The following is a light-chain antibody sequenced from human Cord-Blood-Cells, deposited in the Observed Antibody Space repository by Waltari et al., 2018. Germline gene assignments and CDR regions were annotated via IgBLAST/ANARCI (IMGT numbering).Light chain of an antibody. CDR1: QSMRRY. Sequence: DIQMTQSPSSLSASVGDRVTITCRASQSMRRYLNWYQQKPGKAPKLLIYAASSLQSGVPSRFSGSGSVTDFTLTISSLQPEDFATYYCPQSYSTPLTFGGGTKVQIK. CDR2: AAS. V-gene: IGKV1-39*01. CDR3: PQSYSTPLT. J-gene: IGKJ4*01.